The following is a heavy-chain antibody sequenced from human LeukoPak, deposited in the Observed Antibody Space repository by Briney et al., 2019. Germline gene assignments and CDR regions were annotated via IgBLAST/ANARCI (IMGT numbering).Heavy chain of an antibody. CDR2: TSAYNGNT. V-gene: IGHV1-18*01. Sequence: APVKVSCKASGYTFTSYGISWVRQAPGQGLEWMGWTSAYNGNTNYAQKLQGRVTMTTDTSTSTAYMELRSLRSDDTAVYYCARAPFYYDSSGLIGYWGQGTLVTVSS. D-gene: IGHD3-22*01. CDR3: ARAPFYYDSSGLIGY. J-gene: IGHJ4*02. CDR1: GYTFTSYG.